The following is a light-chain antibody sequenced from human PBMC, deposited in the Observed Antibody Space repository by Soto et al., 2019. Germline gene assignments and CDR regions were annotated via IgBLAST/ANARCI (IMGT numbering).Light chain of an antibody. Sequence: QSVLTQASSVSGSPGQSITVSCTGTMSDVGGYNYVSWYQQHPGKAPKLLIYEDIKRPSGVSNRFSGSKSGNTASLTISGLQAEDEADYFCNPYTSSRTFVYGTGTKVNVL. V-gene: IGLV2-14*01. CDR1: MSDVGGYNY. CDR2: EDI. CDR3: NPYTSSRTFV. J-gene: IGLJ1*01.